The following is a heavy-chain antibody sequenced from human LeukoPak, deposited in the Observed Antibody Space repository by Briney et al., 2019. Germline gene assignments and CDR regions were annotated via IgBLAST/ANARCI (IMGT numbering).Heavy chain of an antibody. CDR1: GGSISSGGYS. Sequence: SETLSLTCTVSGGSISSGGYSWSWIRQPPGKGLEWIGYIYHSGSTYYNPSLKSRVTISVDRSKNRFSLKLSSVTAADTAVYYCARVNTMVRGVIDYWGQGTLVTVSS. CDR2: IYHSGST. D-gene: IGHD3-10*01. J-gene: IGHJ4*02. V-gene: IGHV4-30-2*01. CDR3: ARVNTMVRGVIDY.